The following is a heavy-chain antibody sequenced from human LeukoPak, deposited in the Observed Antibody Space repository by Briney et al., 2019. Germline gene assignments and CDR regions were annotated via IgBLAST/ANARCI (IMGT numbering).Heavy chain of an antibody. J-gene: IGHJ6*03. CDR3: ARRVTLVGAKYYYYYMDV. CDR2: MNPNSGNT. D-gene: IGHD1-26*01. V-gene: IGHV1-8*01. Sequence: GASVKVSCKASGYTFTSYDINWVRQATGQGLEWMGWMNPNSGNTGYAQKFQGRVTMTRNTSISTAYMELSSLRSEDTAMYYCARRVTLVGAKYYYYYMDVWGKGTTVTVSS. CDR1: GYTFTSYD.